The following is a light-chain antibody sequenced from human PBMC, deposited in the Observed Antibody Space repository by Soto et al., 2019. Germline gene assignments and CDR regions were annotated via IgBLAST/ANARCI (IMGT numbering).Light chain of an antibody. Sequence: QSALTQPASVSGSPGQSITISCTGTSSDVGGYKHVSWYQHHPGKAPKLMIYEVSNRPSGVSNRFSGSKSGYTAPLTISGLQDEDEADYYCNSQRSSGTRVFGTGTKLTVL. CDR3: NSQRSSGTRV. V-gene: IGLV2-14*01. J-gene: IGLJ1*01. CDR1: SSDVGGYKH. CDR2: EVS.